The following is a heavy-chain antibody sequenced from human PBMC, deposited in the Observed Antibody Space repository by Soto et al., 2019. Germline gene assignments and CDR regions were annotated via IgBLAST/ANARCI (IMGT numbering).Heavy chain of an antibody. CDR2: IKQDGSEK. V-gene: IGHV3-7*01. Sequence: GGSLRLSCVASGFTSSSFWMTWVRQAPGKGLEWVANIKQDGSEKYYVDSVKGRFSISRDNAKNSLYLQMNSLRAEDTAVYYCARDIAARLNWFDPWGQGTLVTVSS. CDR1: GFTSSSFW. CDR3: ARDIAARLNWFDP. D-gene: IGHD6-6*01. J-gene: IGHJ5*02.